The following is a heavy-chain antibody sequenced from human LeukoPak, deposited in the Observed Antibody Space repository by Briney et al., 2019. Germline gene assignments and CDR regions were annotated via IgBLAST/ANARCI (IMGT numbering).Heavy chain of an antibody. D-gene: IGHD4-23*01. CDR2: ISGSGGST. CDR1: GFTFSSYA. CDR3: ANDRGKLVTSPWY. J-gene: IGHJ4*02. V-gene: IGHV3-23*01. Sequence: GGSLRLSCAASGFTFSSYAMSWVRQAPGKGLEWVSAISGSGGSTYYADSMKGRFTISRDNSKNRLYLQMNSLRAEDTAVYYCANDRGKLVTSPWYWGQGTLVTVSS.